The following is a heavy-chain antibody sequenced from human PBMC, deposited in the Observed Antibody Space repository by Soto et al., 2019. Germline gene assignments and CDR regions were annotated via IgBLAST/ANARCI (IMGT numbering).Heavy chain of an antibody. J-gene: IGHJ4*02. D-gene: IGHD3-10*01. CDR1: GFTFSSYD. CDR2: ISGSGGST. CDR3: VIRGLSKSEVRGYFDY. V-gene: IGHV3-23*01. Sequence: EVQLLESGGGLVQPGGSLRLSCAASGFTFSSYDMTWVRQAPGKGLEWVSAISGSGGSTNYGDSVKGRFIISRDNSKNTLFMQMNSLRVEDTAVYYCVIRGLSKSEVRGYFDYWGRGTLVTVSS.